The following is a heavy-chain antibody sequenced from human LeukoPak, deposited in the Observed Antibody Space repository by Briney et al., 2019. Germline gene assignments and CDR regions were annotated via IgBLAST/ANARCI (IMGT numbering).Heavy chain of an antibody. CDR1: GFTFSSYS. CDR3: AREYYDILTGYYFFDY. CDR2: ISSSSSTI. J-gene: IGHJ4*02. Sequence: GGSLRLSCAASGFTFSSYSMNWVRQAPGKGLEWVSYISSSSSTIYYADSVKGRFTISRDNAKNSLYLQMNSLRAEDTAVYYCAREYYDILTGYYFFDYWGQGTLVTVSS. V-gene: IGHV3-48*01. D-gene: IGHD3-9*01.